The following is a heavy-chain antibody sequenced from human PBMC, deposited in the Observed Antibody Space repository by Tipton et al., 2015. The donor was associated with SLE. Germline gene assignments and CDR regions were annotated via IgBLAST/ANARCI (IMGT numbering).Heavy chain of an antibody. V-gene: IGHV4-39*07. CDR1: GGSFSSYY. CDR3: ARDLSITMVRGVIITNWFDP. Sequence: LRLSCAVYGGSFSSYYWGWIRQPPGKGLEWIGSIYYSGSTYYNPSLKSRVTISVDTSKNQFSLKLSSVTAADTAVYYCARDLSITMVRGVIITNWFDPWGQGTLVTVSS. CDR2: IYYSGST. D-gene: IGHD3-10*01. J-gene: IGHJ5*02.